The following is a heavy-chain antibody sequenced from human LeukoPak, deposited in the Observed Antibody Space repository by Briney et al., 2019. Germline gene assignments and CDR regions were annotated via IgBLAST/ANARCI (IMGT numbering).Heavy chain of an antibody. V-gene: IGHV1-69*13. CDR3: ARLYGSGSYYNHYFDY. J-gene: IGHJ4*02. Sequence: GASVKVSCKASGYSFSDNYMHWVRQAPGQGLEWMGGIIPIFGTANYAQKFQGRVTITADESTSTAYMELSSLRSEDTAVYYCARLYGSGSYYNHYFDYWGQGTLVTVSS. D-gene: IGHD3-10*01. CDR1: GYSFSDNY. CDR2: IIPIFGTA.